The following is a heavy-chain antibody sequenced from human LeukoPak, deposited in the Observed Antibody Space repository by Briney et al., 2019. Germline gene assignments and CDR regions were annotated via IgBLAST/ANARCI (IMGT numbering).Heavy chain of an antibody. D-gene: IGHD6-6*01. V-gene: IGHV3-74*01. J-gene: IGHJ4*02. CDR3: ARWSQFGSSSVGAHHFDH. CDR2: IKYDASST. Sequence: GGSLRLSCADSGFTFSSHWMHWVRQAPGKGLVWVSRIKYDASSTSYADSVKGRFTISRDNAKNTLYLQMNSLRAEDTAVYYCARWSQFGSSSVGAHHFDHWGQGTLVTFSS. CDR1: GFTFSSHW.